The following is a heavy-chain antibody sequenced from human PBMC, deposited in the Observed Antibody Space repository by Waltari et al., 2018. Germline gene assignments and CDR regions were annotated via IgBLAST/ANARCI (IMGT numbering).Heavy chain of an antibody. Sequence: QVQLVESGGGVVQPGRSLRLSCAASGFTFSSYGMHWVRQAPCKGLEWVAVIWYDGSNKYYADSVKGRFTISRDNSKNTLYLQMNSLRAEDTAVYYCARGPYPRYGMDVWGQGTTVTVSS. CDR3: ARGPYPRYGMDV. V-gene: IGHV3-33*01. CDR1: GFTFSSYG. J-gene: IGHJ6*02. CDR2: IWYDGSNK.